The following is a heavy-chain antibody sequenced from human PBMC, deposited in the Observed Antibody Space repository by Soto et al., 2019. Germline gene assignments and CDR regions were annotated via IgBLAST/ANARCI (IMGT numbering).Heavy chain of an antibody. CDR2: SQDDAWPI. D-gene: IGHD1-26*01. J-gene: IGHJ4*02. V-gene: IGHV3-15*01. CDR3: TTFYAERGPPTIQGVDKVDY. Sequence: EVQLVESGGGLVKPGGSLRLSCAASGFTFSNAWMSWVRQAPGKGLEWLGRSQDDAWPIQCAAPVKGRFTISRDASKTTLYLQMNSLKTEDTAFYYCTTFYAERGPPTIQGVDKVDYWGQGTLVTVSS. CDR1: GFTFSNAW.